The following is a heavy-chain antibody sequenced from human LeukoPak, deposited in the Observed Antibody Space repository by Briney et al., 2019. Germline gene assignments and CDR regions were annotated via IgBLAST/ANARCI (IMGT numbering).Heavy chain of an antibody. CDR1: GFTFSSYA. CDR2: IYGSGST. J-gene: IGHJ4*02. Sequence: GGSLRLSCAASGFTFSSYAMHWVRQAPGKGLEWVSIIYGSGSTYYADSVKGRFTISRDNSKNTLYLQVNSLRAEDTAVYYCVQVPGGGYWGQGTLVTVSS. D-gene: IGHD5-24*01. V-gene: IGHV3-53*01. CDR3: VQVPGGGY.